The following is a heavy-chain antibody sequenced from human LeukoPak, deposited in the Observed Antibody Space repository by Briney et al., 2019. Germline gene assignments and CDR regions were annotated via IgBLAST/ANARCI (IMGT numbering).Heavy chain of an antibody. CDR2: INPNSGGT. J-gene: IGHJ4*02. Sequence: ASVKVSCKASGCTFTSYGISWVRQAPGQGLEWMGWINPNSGGTNYAQKFQGRVTMTRDTSISTAYMKLSRLRSDDTAVYYCARDQPSGSGYCGWGYWGQGTLVTVSS. V-gene: IGHV1-2*02. CDR1: GCTFTSYG. CDR3: ARDQPSGSGYCGWGY. D-gene: IGHD3-22*01.